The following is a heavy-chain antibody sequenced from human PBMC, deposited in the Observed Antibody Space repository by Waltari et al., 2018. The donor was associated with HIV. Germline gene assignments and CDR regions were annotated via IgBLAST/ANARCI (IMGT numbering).Heavy chain of an antibody. CDR2: ISYYGDNK. D-gene: IGHD6-19*01. V-gene: IGHV3-30*03. Sequence: QVQLVESGGGVVQPGRSLRLSCAASGFTFSSYGMHWVRQAPGKGVEWVTVISYYGDNKYYEDSVKGRFTISRDDSENTLYLQMNSLRPEDTAVYYCARGASGWSPGYWGQGTLVTVSS. CDR1: GFTFSSYG. CDR3: ARGASGWSPGY. J-gene: IGHJ4*02.